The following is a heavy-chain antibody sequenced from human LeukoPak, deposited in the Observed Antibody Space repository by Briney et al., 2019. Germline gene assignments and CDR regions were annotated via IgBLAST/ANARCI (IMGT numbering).Heavy chain of an antibody. V-gene: IGHV4-34*01. D-gene: IGHD3-22*01. CDR3: AAAPNYYDSSDY. Sequence: SETLSLTCAVYGGSFSGYYWSWIRQPPGKGLEWIGEINHSGSTNYNPSLKSRVTISVHTSNTQFSLKLSSVTAADTAVYYCAAAPNYYDSSDYWGQGTLVTVS. CDR1: GGSFSGYY. J-gene: IGHJ4*02. CDR2: INHSGST.